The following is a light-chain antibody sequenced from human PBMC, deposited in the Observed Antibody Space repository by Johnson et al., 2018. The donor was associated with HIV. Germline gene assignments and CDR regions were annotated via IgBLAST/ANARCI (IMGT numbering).Light chain of an antibody. CDR2: ENN. V-gene: IGLV1-51*02. Sequence: QSVLTQPPSVSAAPGQKVTISCSGSSSNIGNNYVSWYQQLPGTAPKLLIYENNKRPSGIPDRFSGSKSGTSATLGITGLQTGDAADYYCATWDTSLSAGPYVFGTGTKVTVL. CDR3: ATWDTSLSAGPYV. J-gene: IGLJ1*01. CDR1: SSNIGNNY.